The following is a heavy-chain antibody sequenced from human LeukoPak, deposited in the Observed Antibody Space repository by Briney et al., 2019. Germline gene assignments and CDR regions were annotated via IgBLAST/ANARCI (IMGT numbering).Heavy chain of an antibody. D-gene: IGHD1-26*01. CDR1: GFTFSSYS. J-gene: IGHJ4*02. V-gene: IGHV3-48*04. CDR2: ISSSSSTI. CDR3: TTHFTWGATGGFDY. Sequence: AGGSLRLSCAASGFTFSSYSMNWVRQAPGKGLEWVSYISSSSSTIYYADSVKGRFTISRDNAKNSLYLQMNSLKTEDTAVYYCTTHFTWGATGGFDYWGQGTLVTVSS.